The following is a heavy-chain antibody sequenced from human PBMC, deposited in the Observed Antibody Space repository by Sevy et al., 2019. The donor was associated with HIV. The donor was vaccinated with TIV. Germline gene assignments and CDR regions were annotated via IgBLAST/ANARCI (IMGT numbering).Heavy chain of an antibody. CDR2: ISSSGSTI. D-gene: IGHD2-2*02. Sequence: GGSLRLSCAASGFTFSDYYMSWIRQAPGKGLEWVSYISSSGSTIYYADSVKGRFTISRDNAKNSLYLQMNSLRAEDRAVYYCARDDTRYYYGMDVWGQGTTVTVSS. J-gene: IGHJ6*02. CDR1: GFTFSDYY. CDR3: ARDDTRYYYGMDV. V-gene: IGHV3-11*01.